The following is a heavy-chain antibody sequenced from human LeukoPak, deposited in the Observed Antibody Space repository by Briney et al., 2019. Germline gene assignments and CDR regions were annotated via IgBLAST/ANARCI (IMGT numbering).Heavy chain of an antibody. V-gene: IGHV3-23*01. D-gene: IGHD1-26*01. Sequence: SGGSLRLSCAASGFTFSSYAMSWVRQAPGKGLEWVSAISGSGGSTYYADSVKGRFTISRDNSKNTLYLQMNSLRAEDTAVYYCARDRLISGRYYEVEHWGQGTLVTVSS. CDR2: ISGSGGST. CDR1: GFTFSSYA. J-gene: IGHJ1*01. CDR3: ARDRLISGRYYEVEH.